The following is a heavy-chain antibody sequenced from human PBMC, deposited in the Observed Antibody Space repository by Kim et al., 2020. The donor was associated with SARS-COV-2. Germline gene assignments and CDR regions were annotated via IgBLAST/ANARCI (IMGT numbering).Heavy chain of an antibody. V-gene: IGHV3-15*01. J-gene: IGHJ4*02. CDR1: GFTFSNAW. CDR2: IKSTTAGGTT. Sequence: GGSLRLSCAASGFTFSNAWMSWVRQAPGKGLEWVGRIKSTTAGGTTDYAAPVKGRFSISRDDSKNTLSLQMNSLKSEDTAVYYCTTVGSTTGYWGQGTLVTVSS. D-gene: IGHD1-26*01. CDR3: TTVGSTTGY.